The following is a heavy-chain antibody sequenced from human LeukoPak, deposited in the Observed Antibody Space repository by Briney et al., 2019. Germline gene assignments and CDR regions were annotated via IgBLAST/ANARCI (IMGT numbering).Heavy chain of an antibody. Sequence: PSQTLSLTCTVTGGSISSGGYYWSWIRQHPGKGLEWIGYMYNSGSTNYNPSLKSRVTISIDKSKNQFSLNLNSVTAADTAVYYCARSLYGGNPYFEVWGQGTLVTVSS. J-gene: IGHJ4*02. CDR3: ARSLYGGNPYFEV. D-gene: IGHD4-23*01. CDR1: GGSISSGGYY. V-gene: IGHV4-61*08. CDR2: MYNSGST.